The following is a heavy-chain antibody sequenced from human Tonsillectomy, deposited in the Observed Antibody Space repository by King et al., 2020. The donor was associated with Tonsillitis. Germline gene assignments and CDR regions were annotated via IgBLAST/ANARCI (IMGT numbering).Heavy chain of an antibody. CDR3: TRDNFTSLPTYPTFDY. J-gene: IGHJ4*02. CDR2: INPNDGST. D-gene: IGHD1-20*01. Sequence: QLVQSGAELKKPGASVKVSCTASGYTFTSYFIHWVRQAPGQGLEWMGIINPNDGSTGYGQKFQGRLTIIRDTSTSSVYMELGSLRSDDTAVYYCTRDNFTSLPTYPTFDYWGQGTLVTVSS. V-gene: IGHV1-46*01. CDR1: GYTFTSYF.